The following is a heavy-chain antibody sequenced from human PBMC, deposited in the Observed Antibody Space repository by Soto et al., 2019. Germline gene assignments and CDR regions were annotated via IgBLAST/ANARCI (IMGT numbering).Heavy chain of an antibody. D-gene: IGHD6-19*01. J-gene: IGHJ4*02. CDR1: GFTFSSSD. V-gene: IGHV3-30*18. CDR3: AKSPPAVAGYFDY. CDR2: TSFDGSSG. Sequence: QVQLVESGGGVVQPGRSLRLSCAASGFTFSSSDMHWVRQAPGKGLEWVAVTSFDGSSGYYADSVRGRFTISRDNSNNTLYLQMNSLRAEDTAVYYCAKSPPAVAGYFDYWGQGTLVTVSS.